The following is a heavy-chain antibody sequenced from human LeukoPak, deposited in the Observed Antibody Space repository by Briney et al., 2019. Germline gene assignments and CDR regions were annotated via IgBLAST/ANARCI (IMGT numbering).Heavy chain of an antibody. Sequence: GGSLRLSCTASGFTFGDYAMSWVRQAPGKGLEWVGFIRSKAYGGTTEYAASVKGRFTISRDNPKNTLYLQMNSLRDDDTAVYYCARVFLERLTSGYFDNWGQGTLVTVSP. J-gene: IGHJ4*02. CDR3: ARVFLERLTSGYFDN. CDR1: GFTFGDYA. V-gene: IGHV3-49*04. D-gene: IGHD3-3*01. CDR2: IRSKAYGGTT.